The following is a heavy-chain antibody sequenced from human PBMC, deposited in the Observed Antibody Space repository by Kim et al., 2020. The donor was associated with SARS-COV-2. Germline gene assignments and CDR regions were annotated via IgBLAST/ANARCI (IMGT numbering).Heavy chain of an antibody. V-gene: IGHV3-11*01. CDR3: ARARGGSFGFFDF. CDR1: GFTFSDYY. J-gene: IGHJ4*02. CDR2: ISNSGDTM. Sequence: GGSLRLSCAASGFTFSDYYMSWIRQAPGKGLEWVSYISNSGDTMHSADSVKGRFTISRDNAKNSLYLQIHSLRADDTAVYYCARARGGSFGFFDFWGQGTLVTVSS. D-gene: IGHD3-3*01.